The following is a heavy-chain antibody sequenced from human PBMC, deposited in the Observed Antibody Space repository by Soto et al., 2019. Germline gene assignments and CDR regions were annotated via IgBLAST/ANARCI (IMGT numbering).Heavy chain of an antibody. Sequence: PGGSLRLSCAASGFTSSSYEMSWVRQAPGKGLEWVSYISSSGRTIYYADSVKGRFTISRDNAKNSLYLQMNSLRAEDTAVYYCARQGYYYYYGMDVWGQGTTVTVSS. J-gene: IGHJ6*02. CDR2: ISSSGRTI. CDR1: GFTSSSYE. CDR3: ARQGYYYYYGMDV. V-gene: IGHV3-48*03.